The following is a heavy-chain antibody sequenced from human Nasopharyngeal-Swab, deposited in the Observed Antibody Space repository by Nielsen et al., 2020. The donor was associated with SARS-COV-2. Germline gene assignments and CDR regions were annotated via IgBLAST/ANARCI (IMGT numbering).Heavy chain of an antibody. V-gene: IGHV3-74*01. J-gene: IGHJ6*03. CDR2: INSDGSST. Sequence: ESLKISCAASGFTFSSYWMHWVRQAPGKGLVWVSRINSDGSSTSYADSVKGRFTISRDNGKNSVYLQMNSLRADDTAVYFFSLLPLFYYYLDVWGKGTTVTVSS. D-gene: IGHD2/OR15-2a*01. CDR1: GFTFSSYW. CDR3: SLLPLFYYYLDV.